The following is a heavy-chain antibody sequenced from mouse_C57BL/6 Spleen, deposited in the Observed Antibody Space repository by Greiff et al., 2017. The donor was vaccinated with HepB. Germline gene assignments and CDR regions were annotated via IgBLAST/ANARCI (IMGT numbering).Heavy chain of an antibody. Sequence: QVHVKQPGAELVMPGASVKLSCKASGYTFTSYWMHWVKQRPGQGLEWIGEIDPSDSYTNYNQKFKGKSTLTVDKSSSTAYMQLSSLTSEDSAVYYCARLAIDGRSSFAYGGKGTLVTVSA. CDR2: IDPSDSYT. V-gene: IGHV1-69*01. J-gene: IGHJ3*01. CDR3: ARLAIDGRSSFAY. D-gene: IGHD1-1*01. CDR1: GYTFTSYW.